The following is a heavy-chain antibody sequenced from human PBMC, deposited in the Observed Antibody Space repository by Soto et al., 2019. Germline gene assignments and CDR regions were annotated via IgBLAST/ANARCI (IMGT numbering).Heavy chain of an antibody. V-gene: IGHV1-46*03. CDR2: INPSGGST. CDR1: GYTFTSYY. J-gene: IGHJ6*03. D-gene: IGHD6-6*01. CDR3: ARDDSSSSRSWDLYYYYYYMDV. Sequence: ASVKVSCKASGYTFTSYYMHWVRQAPGQGLEWMGIINPSGGSTSYAQKFQGRVTMTRDTSTSTVYMELSSLRSEDTAVYYCARDDSSSSRSWDLYYYYYYMDVWGKGTTVTVSS.